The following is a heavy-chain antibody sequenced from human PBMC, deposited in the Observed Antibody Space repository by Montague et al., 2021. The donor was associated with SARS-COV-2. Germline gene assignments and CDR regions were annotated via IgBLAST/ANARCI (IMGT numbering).Heavy chain of an antibody. CDR2: ISYDGSNK. D-gene: IGHD3-9*01. CDR3: ARDLTYYDILTGYFVESPHYYYYYGMDV. J-gene: IGHJ6*02. Sequence: SLRLSCAASGFTFSSYGMHWVRQAPGKGLEWVAVISYDGSNKYYADSVKGRFTISRDNSKNTLYLQMNSLRAEDTAVYYCARDLTYYDILTGYFVESPHYYYYYGMDVWGQGTTVTVSS. CDR1: GFTFSSYG. V-gene: IGHV3-33*05.